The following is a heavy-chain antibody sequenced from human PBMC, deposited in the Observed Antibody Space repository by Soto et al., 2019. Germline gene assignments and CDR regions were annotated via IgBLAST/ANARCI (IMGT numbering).Heavy chain of an antibody. V-gene: IGHV4-59*01. CDR3: AKDLARAAGPTEPKFLGYYGMDV. CDR2: IYYSGST. Sequence: GGSISSYYWSWIRQPPGKGLGWIGYIYYSGSTNYNPSLKSRVTMSVDTSKNQFSLKLSSVTAADTAVYYCAKDLARAAGPTEPKFLGYYGMDVWGQGTTVTVSS. CDR1: GGSISSYY. J-gene: IGHJ6*02. D-gene: IGHD6-13*01.